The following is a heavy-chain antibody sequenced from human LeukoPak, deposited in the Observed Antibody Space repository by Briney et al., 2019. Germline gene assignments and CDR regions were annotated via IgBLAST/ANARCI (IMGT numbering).Heavy chain of an antibody. CDR3: ARVDPEWELEFDY. V-gene: IGHV1-2*02. CDR1: GYTFTGYY. J-gene: IGHJ4*02. Sequence: ASVKVSCKASGYTFTGYYMHWVRQAPGQGLEWMGWTNPNSGGTNYAQKFQGRVTMTRDTSISTAYMELSRLRSDDTAVYYCARVDPEWELEFDYWGQGTLVTVSS. CDR2: TNPNSGGT. D-gene: IGHD1-26*01.